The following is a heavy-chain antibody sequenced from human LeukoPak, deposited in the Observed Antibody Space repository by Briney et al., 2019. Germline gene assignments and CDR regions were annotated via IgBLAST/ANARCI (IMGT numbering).Heavy chain of an antibody. Sequence: PSETLSLTCTVSGDSISSGGYHWSWIRQHPGKGLEWIGYIFYSGSTYYNPSLKSRVTISVDTSENQFSLKLSSVTAADTAVYYCAREGVMVRVFDYWGQGTLVTVSS. J-gene: IGHJ4*02. CDR1: GDSISSGGYH. CDR3: AREGVMVRVFDY. D-gene: IGHD3-10*01. CDR2: IFYSGST. V-gene: IGHV4-31*03.